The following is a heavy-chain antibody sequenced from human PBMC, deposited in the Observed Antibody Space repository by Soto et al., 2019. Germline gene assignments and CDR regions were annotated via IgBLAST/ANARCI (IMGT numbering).Heavy chain of an antibody. V-gene: IGHV1-2*04. CDR3: ARVSLSSSGRYYYGMDV. Sequence: GASVKVSCKASGYTFTSYGISWVRQAPGQGLEWMGWINPNSGGTNYAQKFQGWVTMTRDTSISTAYMELSRLRSDDTAVYYCARVSLSSSGRYYYGMDVWGQGTKVTVSS. CDR2: INPNSGGT. CDR1: GYTFTSYG. D-gene: IGHD6-6*01. J-gene: IGHJ6*02.